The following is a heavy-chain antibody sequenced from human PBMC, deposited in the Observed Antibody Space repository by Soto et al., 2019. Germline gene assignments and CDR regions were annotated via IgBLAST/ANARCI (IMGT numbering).Heavy chain of an antibody. J-gene: IGHJ4*02. CDR2: IYYSGST. CDR3: ARVHEVRHYFDY. D-gene: IGHD6-25*01. V-gene: IGHV4-39*01. CDR1: GGSISSSSYY. Sequence: PSETLSLTCTVSGGSISSSSYYWGWIRQPPGKGLEWIGSIYYSGSTYYNPSLKSRVTISVDTSKNQFSLKLSSVTAADTAVYYCARVHEVRHYFDYWGQGTLVTVSS.